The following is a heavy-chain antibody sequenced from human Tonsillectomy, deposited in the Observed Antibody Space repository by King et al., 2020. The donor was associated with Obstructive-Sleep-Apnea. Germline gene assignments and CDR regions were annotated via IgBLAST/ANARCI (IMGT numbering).Heavy chain of an antibody. Sequence: VQLVESGGDLVKPGGSLRLSCVVSGFTFSTYSMNWVRQAPGKGLEWVSSISSSSSFIYYADSVNGRFTISRDNAKNSLYLQMNSLRAEDTAVYYCARDTIVGANDSVMFDYWGQGTLVTVSS. CDR3: ARDTIVGANDSVMFDY. CDR2: ISSSSSFI. J-gene: IGHJ4*02. CDR1: GFTFSTYS. V-gene: IGHV3-21*01. D-gene: IGHD1-26*01.